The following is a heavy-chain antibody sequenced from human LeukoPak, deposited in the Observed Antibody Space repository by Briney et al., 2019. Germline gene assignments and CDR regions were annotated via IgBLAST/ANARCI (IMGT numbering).Heavy chain of an antibody. CDR2: IYVGDSDT. CDR1: PYSFNTYW. V-gene: IGHV5-51*01. D-gene: IGHD2-2*02. CDR3: ARRVFCSSTTCNTDGLDS. Sequence: GESLKISCKGSPYSFNTYWIGWVRQMPGKGLEWMGIIYVGDSDTRYSPSFQGQVTISADKNTAYLEWGSLKASDTAMYYCARRVFCSSTTCNTDGLDSWGQGTLVTVSS. J-gene: IGHJ4*02.